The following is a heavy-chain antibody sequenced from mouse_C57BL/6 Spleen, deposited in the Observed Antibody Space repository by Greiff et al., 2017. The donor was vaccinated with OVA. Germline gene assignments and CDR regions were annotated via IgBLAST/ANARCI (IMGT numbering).Heavy chain of an antibody. J-gene: IGHJ2*01. D-gene: IGHD1-1*01. CDR3: ARERITPFDY. V-gene: IGHV5-4*01. Sequence: EVKLVESGGGLVKPGGSLKLSCAASGFTFSSYAMSWVRQTPEKRLEWVATISDGGSYTYYPDNVKGRFTISRDNAKNNLYLQMSHLKSEDTAMYYCARERITPFDYWGQGTTLTVSS. CDR1: GFTFSSYA. CDR2: ISDGGSYT.